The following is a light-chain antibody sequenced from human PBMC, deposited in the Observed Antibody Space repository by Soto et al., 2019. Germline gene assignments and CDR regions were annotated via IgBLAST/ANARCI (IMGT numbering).Light chain of an antibody. CDR2: GAS. Sequence: EIVMTQSPATLSVSPGERATLSCRASPSVSGNLAWYQQKPGQAPRLLIYGASTRATGIRARFSGSGSGTDFTLTISSLQSEDFAVYYCQQYNNWPPTFGQGTKVEIK. V-gene: IGKV3D-15*01. CDR1: PSVSGN. CDR3: QQYNNWPPT. J-gene: IGKJ1*01.